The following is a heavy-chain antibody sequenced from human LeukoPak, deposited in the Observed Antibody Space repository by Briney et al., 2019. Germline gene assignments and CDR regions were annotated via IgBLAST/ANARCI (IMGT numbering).Heavy chain of an antibody. CDR2: IRYDGSNK. D-gene: IGHD2-15*01. Sequence: GGSLRLSCAASGFTFSSYGMHWVRQAPGKGLEWVAFIRYDGSNKYYADSVKGRFTISRDNSKNTLYLQMNSLRAEDTAVYYCAKGDLVVVVAATAFDPWGQGTLVTVSS. CDR3: AKGDLVVVVAATAFDP. V-gene: IGHV3-30*02. CDR1: GFTFSSYG. J-gene: IGHJ5*02.